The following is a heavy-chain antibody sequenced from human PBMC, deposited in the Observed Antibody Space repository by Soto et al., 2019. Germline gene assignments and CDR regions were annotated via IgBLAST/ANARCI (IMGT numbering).Heavy chain of an antibody. J-gene: IGHJ6*02. Sequence: PGGSLRLSCAASGFTFSSYWMSWVRQAPGKGLEWVANIKQDGSEKYYVDSVKGRFTISRDNAKNSLYLQMNSLRAEDTAVYYCARVVSDFWSGYRSYGMDVWGQGTTVTVS. CDR2: IKQDGSEK. D-gene: IGHD3-3*01. V-gene: IGHV3-7*01. CDR1: GFTFSSYW. CDR3: ARVVSDFWSGYRSYGMDV.